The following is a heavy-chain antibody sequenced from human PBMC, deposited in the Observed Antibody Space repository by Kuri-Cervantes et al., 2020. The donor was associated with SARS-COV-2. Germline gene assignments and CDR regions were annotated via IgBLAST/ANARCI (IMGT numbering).Heavy chain of an antibody. D-gene: IGHD6-19*01. J-gene: IGHJ4*02. CDR2: ISSSGSTI. CDR1: GFTFSDYY. CDR3: AKDMLAVAGRYYFDY. Sequence: GGSLRLSCAASGFTFSDYYMSWIRQAPGKGLEWVSYISSSGSTIYYADSVKGRFTISRDNAKNSLYLQMNSLRAEDTALYYCAKDMLAVAGRYYFDYWGQGTLVTVSS. V-gene: IGHV3-11*01.